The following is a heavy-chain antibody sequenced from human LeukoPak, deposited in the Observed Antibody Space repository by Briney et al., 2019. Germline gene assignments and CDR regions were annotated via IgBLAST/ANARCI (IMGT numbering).Heavy chain of an antibody. J-gene: IGHJ4*02. CDR1: GGSFSGYL. Sequence: SETLSLTCGVYGGSFSGYLWNWIRQPPGKGLEWLGEINHSGSANYHPSLKSRVTISVDTSKNQVSLSLSSVTAADTAVYYCARVCSGGSCYPTFDYWGQGTLVTVSS. V-gene: IGHV4-34*01. D-gene: IGHD2-15*01. CDR2: INHSGSA. CDR3: ARVCSGGSCYPTFDY.